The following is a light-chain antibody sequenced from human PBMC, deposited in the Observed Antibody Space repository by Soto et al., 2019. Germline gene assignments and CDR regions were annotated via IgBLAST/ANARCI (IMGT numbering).Light chain of an antibody. CDR2: DAS. Sequence: EIVLTQSPATLSLSPGERATLSCRASQSVYSYLAWYQQKPGQAPRLLIYDASNRATGIPARFSGSGSGTDFTLSISTLEPEDFAVYYCHQRSNWPTFGQGTKLEI. CDR1: QSVYSY. V-gene: IGKV3-11*01. J-gene: IGKJ2*01. CDR3: HQRSNWPT.